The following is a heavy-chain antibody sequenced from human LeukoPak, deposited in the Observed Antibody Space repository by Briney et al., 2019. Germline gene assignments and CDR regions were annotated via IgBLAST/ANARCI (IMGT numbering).Heavy chain of an antibody. D-gene: IGHD2-2*01. CDR3: AKEPREYCSTTSCPNWIDP. CDR2: ISASGGTT. CDR1: GFTFSSYA. J-gene: IGHJ5*02. Sequence: PGGSLRLSCAASGFTFSSYAMSWVRQAPGKGLEWVSSISASGGTTYYADSVKGRLTISRDNSKNTLYLQMSSLRVEDTAVYYCAKEPREYCSTTSCPNWIDPWGQGTLVTVSS. V-gene: IGHV3-23*01.